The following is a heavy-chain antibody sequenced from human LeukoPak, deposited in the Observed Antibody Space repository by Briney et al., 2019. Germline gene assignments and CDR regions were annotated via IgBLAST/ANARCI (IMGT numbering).Heavy chain of an antibody. CDR1: GGSISSYY. J-gene: IGHJ5*02. Sequence: PSETLSLTCTVSGGSISSYYWSWIRQPPGKGLEWIGYIYYSGSTNYNPSLKSRVTISVDTSKNHFSLKLSSVTAADTAVYYCARGLGRSGANWLDPWGQGTLVTVSS. CDR2: IYYSGST. V-gene: IGHV4-59*01. CDR3: ARGLGRSGANWLDP. D-gene: IGHD4/OR15-4a*01.